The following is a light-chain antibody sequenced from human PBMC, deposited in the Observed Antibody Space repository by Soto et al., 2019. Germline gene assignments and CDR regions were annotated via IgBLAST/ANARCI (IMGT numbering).Light chain of an antibody. Sequence: AIEMTQSPSSLSVSVGDRVTITCRASQGIRHDLGWYQQKPGKAPXXXXXXXXXXXXGVPSRFXXXXXXXXXTXXXTSLQPEDFAIYYCLQDYTYPRTFGGGTKVDIK. CDR2: XXX. CDR3: LQDYTYPRT. J-gene: IGKJ4*01. CDR1: QGIRHD. V-gene: IGKV1-6*01.